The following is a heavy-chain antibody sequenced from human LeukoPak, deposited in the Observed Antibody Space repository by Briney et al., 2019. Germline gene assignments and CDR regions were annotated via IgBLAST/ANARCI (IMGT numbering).Heavy chain of an antibody. CDR3: ARDRGAAGEFDY. CDR1: GFTFSSYA. CDR2: IYSGGST. J-gene: IGHJ4*02. Sequence: GGSLRLSYAASGFTFSSYAMRWVRQAPGKGLEWVSVIYSGGSTYYADSVKGRFTISRDNSKNTLYLQMNSLRAEDTAVYYCARDRGAAGEFDYWGQGTLVTVSS. D-gene: IGHD6-13*01. V-gene: IGHV3-53*01.